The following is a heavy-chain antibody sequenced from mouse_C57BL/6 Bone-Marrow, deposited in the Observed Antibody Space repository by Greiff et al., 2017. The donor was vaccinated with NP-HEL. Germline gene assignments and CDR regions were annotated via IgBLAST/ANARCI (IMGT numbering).Heavy chain of an antibody. D-gene: IGHD2-1*01. CDR3: VAPGNYPLDY. J-gene: IGHJ2*01. V-gene: IGHV1-64*01. Sequence: QVHVKQPGAELVKPGASVKLSCKASGYTFTSYWMHWVKQRPGQGLEWIGMIHPNSGSTNYNEKFKSKATLTVDKSSSTAYMQLSSLTSEDSAVYYCVAPGNYPLDYWGQGTTLTVSS. CDR1: GYTFTSYW. CDR2: IHPNSGST.